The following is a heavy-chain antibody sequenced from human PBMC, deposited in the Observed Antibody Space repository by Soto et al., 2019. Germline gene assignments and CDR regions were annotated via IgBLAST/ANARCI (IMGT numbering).Heavy chain of an antibody. CDR2: ISGSGGST. CDR1: GFTFSSYA. J-gene: IGHJ4*02. CDR3: AKDLRDTYYYDSSGYPSHY. Sequence: GGSLRLSCAASGFTFSSYAMSWVRQAPGKGLEWVSAISGSGGSTYYADSVKGRFTISRDNSKNTLYLQMNSLRAEDTAVYYCAKDLRDTYYYDSSGYPSHYWGQGTLVTVSS. D-gene: IGHD3-22*01. V-gene: IGHV3-23*01.